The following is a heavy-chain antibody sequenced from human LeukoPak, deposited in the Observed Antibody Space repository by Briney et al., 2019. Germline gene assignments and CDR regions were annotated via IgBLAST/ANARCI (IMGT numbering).Heavy chain of an antibody. J-gene: IGHJ4*02. V-gene: IGHV1-46*01. CDR1: GYTFTSYY. CDR3: VVGLGYCSSTSCSTGNIRGSGWTSFDY. Sequence: GASVKVSCKASGYTFTSYYMHWVRQAPGQGLEWMGIINPSGGSTSYAQKFQGRVTMTRDTSTSTVYMELSSLRSEDTAVYYCVVGLGYCSSTSCSTGNIRGSGWTSFDYWGQGTLVTVSS. CDR2: INPSGGST. D-gene: IGHD2-2*01.